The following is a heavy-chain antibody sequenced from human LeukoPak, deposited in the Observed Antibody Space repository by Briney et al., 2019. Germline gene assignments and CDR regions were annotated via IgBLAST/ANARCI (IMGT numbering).Heavy chain of an antibody. Sequence: GGSLRLSCAASGFTFSSYGMHWVRQAPGKGLEWVAVIWYDGSNKYYADSVKGRFTISRDNSKNTLYLQMNSLRAEDTAVYYCARDTRCIAVAGNFDYWGQGTLVTASS. CDR3: ARDTRCIAVAGNFDY. CDR1: GFTFSSYG. J-gene: IGHJ4*02. CDR2: IWYDGSNK. D-gene: IGHD6-19*01. V-gene: IGHV3-33*01.